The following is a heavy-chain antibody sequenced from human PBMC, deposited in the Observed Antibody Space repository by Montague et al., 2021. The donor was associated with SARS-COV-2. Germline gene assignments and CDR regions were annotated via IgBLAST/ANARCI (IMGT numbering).Heavy chain of an antibody. V-gene: IGHV4-39*02. CDR2: IYDSGST. CDR3: ARRGRKLLPVATTIGGFDI. Sequence: SETLSLTCTVSGGSISSNNYYWDWIRQPPGKGLEWIGSIYDSGSTYYNPSLKSRVTIPVDTSKNHFSLKLNSVTAADTAVYYCARRGRKLLPVATTIGGFDIWGQGTMVTVAP. CDR1: GGSISSNNYY. D-gene: IGHD5-12*01. J-gene: IGHJ3*02.